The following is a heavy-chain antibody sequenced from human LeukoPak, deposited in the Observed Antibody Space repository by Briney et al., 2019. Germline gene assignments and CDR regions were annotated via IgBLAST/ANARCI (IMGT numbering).Heavy chain of an antibody. CDR2: ISSSGSTI. J-gene: IGHJ4*02. CDR1: GFTFSSYE. CDR3: ARDNEWYGFDY. D-gene: IGHD3-3*01. V-gene: IGHV3-48*03. Sequence: GGSLRLSCAASGFTFSSYEMNWVRQAPGKGLEWVSYISSSGSTIYYADSVKGRFTISRDNAKNSLYLQMNSLRGEDTAVYYCARDNEWYGFDYWGQGTLVTVSS.